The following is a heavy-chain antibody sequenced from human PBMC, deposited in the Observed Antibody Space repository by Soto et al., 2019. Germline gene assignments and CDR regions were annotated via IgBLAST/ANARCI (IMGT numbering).Heavy chain of an antibody. CDR3: ARDQKYYDSSGYYPHNWFDP. V-gene: IGHV4-59*01. D-gene: IGHD3-22*01. Sequence: PSETLSLTCTVSGGSLGSYYWSWIRQPPGKGLEWIGYVFYTGRANYNASLKSRVSISLDTSNYQFSLKLSSVTAADTAVYYCARDQKYYDSSGYYPHNWFDPWGQGTLVTVSS. CDR2: VFYTGRA. J-gene: IGHJ5*02. CDR1: GGSLGSYY.